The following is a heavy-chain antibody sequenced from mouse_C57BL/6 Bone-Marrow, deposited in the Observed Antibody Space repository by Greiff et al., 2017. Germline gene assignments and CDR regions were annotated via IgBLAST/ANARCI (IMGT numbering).Heavy chain of an antibody. CDR1: GYTFTAYW. CDR3: CYGSSFDY. Sequence: QVQLQQSGAELMKPGASVKLSCKATGYTFTAYWIEWVKQRPGHGLEWIGEILPGSGSTNYNVKFKGKATFTADTSSNTAYMQLSSLTTEDSAIYYCCYGSSFDYWGQGTTLTVSS. CDR2: ILPGSGST. J-gene: IGHJ2*01. D-gene: IGHD1-1*01. V-gene: IGHV1-9*01.